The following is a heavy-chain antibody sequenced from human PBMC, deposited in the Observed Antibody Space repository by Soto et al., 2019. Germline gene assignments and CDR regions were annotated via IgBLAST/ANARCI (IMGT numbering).Heavy chain of an antibody. CDR2: ISYDGSNK. V-gene: IGHV3-30-3*01. D-gene: IGHD2-2*01. CDR3: ARAAQLHI. CDR1: GFTFSSYA. Sequence: QVQLVESGGGVVQPGRSLRLSCAASGFTFSSYAMHWVRQAPGKGLEWVAVISYDGSNKYYADSVKGRFTISRDNSKNTLYLQMNSLRAEDTAVYYCARAAQLHIWGQGTMVTVSS. J-gene: IGHJ3*02.